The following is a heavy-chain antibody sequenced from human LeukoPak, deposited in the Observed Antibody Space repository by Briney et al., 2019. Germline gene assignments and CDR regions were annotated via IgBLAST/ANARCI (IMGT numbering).Heavy chain of an antibody. V-gene: IGHV3-74*01. CDR1: GFTFSTYW. Sequence: GGSLRLSCAASGFTFSTYWMHWVRQAPGKGLVWVARIETDGSSTNYADSVKGRFTISRDNAKNTLFLQMNSLRAEDTAVYYCARAGYYGISVNDALDVWGQGSMVTVSS. D-gene: IGHD3-22*01. J-gene: IGHJ3*01. CDR2: IETDGSST. CDR3: ARAGYYGISVNDALDV.